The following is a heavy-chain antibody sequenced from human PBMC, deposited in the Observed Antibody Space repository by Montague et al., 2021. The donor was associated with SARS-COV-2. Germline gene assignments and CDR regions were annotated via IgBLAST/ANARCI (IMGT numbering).Heavy chain of an antibody. CDR1: GGSLSTPHY. V-gene: IGHV4/OR15-8*02. CDR3: ARDRLVDRARRTGAWIGP. J-gene: IGHJ5*02. Sequence: SETLSLTCAVSGGSLSTPHYWSWVRQPPGKGLEWIGEVHHSGNANYNASFNGRVSMSMDTSNNQFSLRLDSVTAADTAVYYCARDRLVDRARRTGAWIGPWGQGTLVTVSA. D-gene: IGHD3-10*01. CDR2: VHHSGNA.